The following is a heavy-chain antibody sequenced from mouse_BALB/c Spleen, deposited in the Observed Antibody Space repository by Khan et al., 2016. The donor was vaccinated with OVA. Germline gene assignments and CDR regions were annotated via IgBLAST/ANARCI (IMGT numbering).Heavy chain of an antibody. Sequence: EVQLQESGPGLVKPSQSLSLTCTVTGYSITNDYAWNWIRQFPGNKLEWMGYISSTGSTSYNPSLKSRISFTRDTSKNQFFLQLRSVTSEDTATYYFARSLDYNYGYALDYWGRGTSVTVSS. J-gene: IGHJ4*01. CDR1: GYSITNDYA. D-gene: IGHD1-1*01. CDR3: ARSLDYNYGYALDY. V-gene: IGHV3-2*02. CDR2: ISSTGST.